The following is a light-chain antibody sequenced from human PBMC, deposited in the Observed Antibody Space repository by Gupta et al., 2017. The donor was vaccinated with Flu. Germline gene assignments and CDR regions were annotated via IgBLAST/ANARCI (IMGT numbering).Light chain of an antibody. J-gene: IGLJ3*02. CDR3: GTWDNSRSAGV. Sequence: QSVLPQPPSVSAAPGQKVNISCSGSSFNIGNNYVSWYQQLPGTAPKLLIYDTNKRPSGIPDRFSGSKSGTSATLGITGLQTGDEADYYCGTWDNSRSAGVFGGGTKLTVL. CDR2: DTN. CDR1: SFNIGNNY. V-gene: IGLV1-51*01.